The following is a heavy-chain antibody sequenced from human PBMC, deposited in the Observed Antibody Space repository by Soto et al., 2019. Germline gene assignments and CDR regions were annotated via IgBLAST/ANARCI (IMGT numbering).Heavy chain of an antibody. CDR3: ESRGYDIPLDY. D-gene: IGHD3-9*01. Sequence: QVQLQKWGAGLLKPSETLSLTCAVYGGSFSGYYWSWIRQHPGKGLEWIGEINSSGRTNYNPSLKSRGTISIYTSKNQFSLKLSSVSAADTAVYYCESRGYDIPLDYWCQGTLVTVSS. J-gene: IGHJ4*02. CDR2: INSSGRT. CDR1: GGSFSGYY. V-gene: IGHV4-34*01.